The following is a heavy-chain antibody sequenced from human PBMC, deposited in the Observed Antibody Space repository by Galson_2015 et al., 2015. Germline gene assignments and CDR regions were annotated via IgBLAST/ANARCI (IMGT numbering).Heavy chain of an antibody. J-gene: IGHJ6*02. D-gene: IGHD6-6*01. V-gene: IGHV3-30-3*01. Sequence: SLRLSCAASGFTFSSYAMHWVRQAPGKGLEWVAVISYDGSNKYYADSVKGRFTISRDNSKNTLYLQMNSLRAEDTAVYYCARDAYSSWDPSELGMDVWGQGTTVTVSS. CDR3: ARDAYSSWDPSELGMDV. CDR1: GFTFSSYA. CDR2: ISYDGSNK.